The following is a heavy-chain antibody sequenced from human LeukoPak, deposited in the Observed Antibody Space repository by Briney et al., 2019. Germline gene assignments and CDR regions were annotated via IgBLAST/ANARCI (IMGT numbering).Heavy chain of an antibody. V-gene: IGHV3-30*18. J-gene: IGHJ6*03. Sequence: GGSLRLSCAASGFTFSSYGMHWVRQAPGKGLEWVAVISCDGSNKYYADSVKGRFTISRDNSKNTLYLQMNSLRAEDTAVYYCAKGAGTAMAYYYYYMDVWGKGTTVTVSS. CDR2: ISCDGSNK. CDR3: AKGAGTAMAYYYYYMDV. CDR1: GFTFSSYG. D-gene: IGHD5-18*01.